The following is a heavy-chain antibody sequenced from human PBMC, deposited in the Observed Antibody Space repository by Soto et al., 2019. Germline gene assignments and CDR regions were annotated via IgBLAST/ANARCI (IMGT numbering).Heavy chain of an antibody. D-gene: IGHD2-2*01. V-gene: IGHV3-23*01. Sequence: EVQLLESGGNLVQPGGSLRLSCADSGFTFRNYGMNWVRQAPGKGLEWVSAISGGGTSPHYADSVKGRFTIYRDNSKNTLYLHMNSLIADDTALYYCAKSGIVATMRTFSWFDSWGQGTLVTVSS. J-gene: IGHJ5*01. CDR3: AKSGIVATMRTFSWFDS. CDR1: GFTFRNYG. CDR2: ISGGGTSP.